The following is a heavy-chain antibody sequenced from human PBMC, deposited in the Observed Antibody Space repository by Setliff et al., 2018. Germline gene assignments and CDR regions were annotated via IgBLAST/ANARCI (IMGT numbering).Heavy chain of an antibody. Sequence: ASVKVSCKASGYTFTSYAIHWVRQAPGQRLEWMGWINAGNGNTKYSQEFQGRVTITRDTSASTAYMELSSLRSEDMAVYYCARSGGSSWQTKLDYWGQGTLGHRLL. D-gene: IGHD6-13*01. CDR1: GYTFTSYA. CDR2: INAGNGNT. V-gene: IGHV1-3*03. J-gene: IGHJ4*02. CDR3: ARSGGSSWQTKLDY.